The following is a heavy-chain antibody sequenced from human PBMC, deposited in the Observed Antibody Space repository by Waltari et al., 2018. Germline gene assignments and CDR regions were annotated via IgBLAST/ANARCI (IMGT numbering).Heavy chain of an antibody. Sequence: QMQLQESGPELLRPSETLSLTCSVSRCCVSSDHSYRGWIRQPPGKGLEWIGSVYFTGTYYNPSLNSRVTISSDTSKNHLSLKLTSVIAADTAVYYCARGRYWSSYLEGIFDSWGQGTLVTVSS. CDR2: VYFTGT. V-gene: IGHV4-39*07. D-gene: IGHD2-2*01. J-gene: IGHJ4*02. CDR1: RCCVSSDHSY. CDR3: ARGRYWSSYLEGIFDS.